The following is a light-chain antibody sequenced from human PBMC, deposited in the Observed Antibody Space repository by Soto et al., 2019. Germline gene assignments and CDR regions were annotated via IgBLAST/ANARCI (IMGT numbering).Light chain of an antibody. CDR1: QTILTY. J-gene: IGKJ2*01. Sequence: DIQLSQSPSSLSASVGDRVTITCRASQTILTYLNWYQHKAGTAPKLLIYSSSTLQSGVPARFSGSGSGTAFTLTITSLHPEDFATHYCQQSYNPPVTFGHGTKVEI. V-gene: IGKV1-39*01. CDR2: SSS. CDR3: QQSYNPPVT.